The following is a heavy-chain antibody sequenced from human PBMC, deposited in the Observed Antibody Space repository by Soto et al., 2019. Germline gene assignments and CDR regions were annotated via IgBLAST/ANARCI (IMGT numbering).Heavy chain of an antibody. V-gene: IGHV3-21*01. CDR1: GFTFSNYN. J-gene: IGHJ3*02. CDR2: IRSRSIDM. D-gene: IGHD2-2*01. CDR3: VRESYPAKAFDI. Sequence: EVQLVASGGGLVQPGESLRLSCAASGFTFSNYNINWVRQAPGKGLEWVSSIRSRSIDMYYADSVKGRFTISRDDAKNSLSLQMNGLRAEDTAVYFCVRESYPAKAFDIWGQGTMVTVSS.